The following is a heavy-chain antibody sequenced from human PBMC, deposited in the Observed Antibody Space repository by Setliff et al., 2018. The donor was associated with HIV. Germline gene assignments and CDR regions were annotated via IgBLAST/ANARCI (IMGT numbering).Heavy chain of an antibody. CDR3: ARSLCYYDSCGYYYNY. J-gene: IGHJ4*02. V-gene: IGHV5-51*01. CDR2: IYPGDSDT. CDR1: GYSFTNYW. D-gene: IGHD3-22*01. Sequence: PGESLKTSCQGSGYSFTNYWIGWVRQMPGKGLEGVGIIYPGDSDTRYSPSFQGQVTISVDKSINTAYLQWNSLKASDTAMYYCARSLCYYDSCGYYYNYWGQGTLVTVSS.